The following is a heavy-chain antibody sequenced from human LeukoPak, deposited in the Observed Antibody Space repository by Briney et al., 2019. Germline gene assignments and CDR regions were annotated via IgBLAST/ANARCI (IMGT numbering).Heavy chain of an antibody. J-gene: IGHJ2*01. D-gene: IGHD1-26*01. V-gene: IGHV4-59*01. Sequence: SETLSLTCTVSGGSISSYYWSWIRQPPGKGLEWIGYIYYSGSTNYNPSLKSRVTISVDTSKNQFSLKLSSVTAADTAVYYCARSSGSRSGYFDLWGRGTLVTVSS. CDR1: GGSISSYY. CDR3: ARSSGSRSGYFDL. CDR2: IYYSGST.